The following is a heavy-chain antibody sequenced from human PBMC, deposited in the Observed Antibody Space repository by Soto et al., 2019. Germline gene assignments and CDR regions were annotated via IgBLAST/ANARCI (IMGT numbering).Heavy chain of an antibody. J-gene: IGHJ6*02. CDR1: GGSISSHY. D-gene: IGHD3-10*01. Sequence: SETLSLTCTVSGGSISSHYWSWIRQPPGKGLEWIGYIYYSGSTNYNPSLKSRVTISVDTSKNQFSLKLSSVTAADTAVYYCARDFGGNSLYYYGMDVWGQGTTVTVSS. CDR3: ARDFGGNSLYYYGMDV. V-gene: IGHV4-59*11. CDR2: IYYSGST.